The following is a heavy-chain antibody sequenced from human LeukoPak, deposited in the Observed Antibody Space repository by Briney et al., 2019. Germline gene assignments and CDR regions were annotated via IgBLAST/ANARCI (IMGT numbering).Heavy chain of an antibody. J-gene: IGHJ6*03. CDR1: GFTVSSNY. Sequence: GGSLRLSCAASGFTVSSNYMSWVRQAPGKGLEWVSVIYSGGSTYYADSVKGRFTISRDNSKNTLYLQMNSLRAEDTAVYYCASQQSFHYYYMDVWGKGTTVTVSS. CDR3: ASQQSFHYYYMDV. D-gene: IGHD2/OR15-2a*01. V-gene: IGHV3-53*01. CDR2: IYSGGST.